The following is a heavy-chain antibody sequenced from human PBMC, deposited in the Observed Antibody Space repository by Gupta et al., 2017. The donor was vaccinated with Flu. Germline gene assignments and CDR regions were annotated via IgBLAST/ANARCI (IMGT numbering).Heavy chain of an antibody. D-gene: IGHD6-13*01. V-gene: IGHV4-59*01. Sequence: QVQLQESGPGLVKPSETLSLTCTVSGGSISSYYWSWIRQPPGKGLEWIGYIYYSGSTNYNPSLKSRVTISVDTSKNQFSLKLSSVTAADTAVYYCARAKKAAAGVLTFFDYWGQGTLVTVSS. CDR3: ARAKKAAAGVLTFFDY. CDR2: IYYSGST. J-gene: IGHJ4*02. CDR1: GGSISSYY.